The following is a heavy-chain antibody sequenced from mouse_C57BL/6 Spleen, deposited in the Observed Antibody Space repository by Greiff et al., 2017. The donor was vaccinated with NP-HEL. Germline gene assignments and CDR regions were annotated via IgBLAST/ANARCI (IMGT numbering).Heavy chain of an antibody. CDR2: IYPSDSET. CDR3: ASYYSNYGYFDV. V-gene: IGHV1-61*01. Sequence: QVQLQQPGAELVRPGSSVKLSCKASGYTFTSYWMDWVKQRPGQGLEWIGNIYPSDSETHYNQKFKDKATLTVDKSSSTAYMQLSSLTSEDSAVYYCASYYSNYGYFDVWGTRTTVTVSS. J-gene: IGHJ1*03. CDR1: GYTFTSYW. D-gene: IGHD2-5*01.